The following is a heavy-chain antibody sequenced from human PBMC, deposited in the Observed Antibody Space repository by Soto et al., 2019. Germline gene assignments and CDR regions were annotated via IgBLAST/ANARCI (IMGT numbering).Heavy chain of an antibody. D-gene: IGHD1-1*01. CDR2: IYSGGST. Sequence: GGSLRLSCAASGFTVSANFMSWVRQAPGKGLEWVSVIYSGGSTYYADFVKGRFTISRDNSKNTLYLQMNSLRAEDTAVYYCARGGRNWNYDYYYYMDVWGKGTTVTVSS. CDR1: GFTVSANF. J-gene: IGHJ6*03. CDR3: ARGGRNWNYDYYYYMDV. V-gene: IGHV3-66*01.